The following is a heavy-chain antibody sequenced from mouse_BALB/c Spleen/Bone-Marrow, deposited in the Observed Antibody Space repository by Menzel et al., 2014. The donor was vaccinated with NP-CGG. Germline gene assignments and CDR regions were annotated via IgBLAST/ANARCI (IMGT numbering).Heavy chain of an antibody. V-gene: IGHV1-14*01. D-gene: IGHD2-4*01. Sequence: EVQLQQSGPELVKPGASVKMSCKASGYTFTAYVMHWVQQKPGQGLEWIGYINPYNDGTKYSEKFKGKATLTSDKSSSTAYMELSSLTSEDSAVYYWAREGGLRRGDYYAMDYWGQGTSVTVSS. CDR3: AREGGLRRGDYYAMDY. CDR1: GYTFTAYV. CDR2: INPYNDGT. J-gene: IGHJ4*01.